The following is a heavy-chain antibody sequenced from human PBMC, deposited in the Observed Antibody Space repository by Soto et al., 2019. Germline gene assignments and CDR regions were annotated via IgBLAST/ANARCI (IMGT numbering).Heavy chain of an antibody. CDR2: IYYSGST. D-gene: IGHD4-17*01. CDR1: GGSISSSSYY. CDR3: ARGGGPTVDAFDI. J-gene: IGHJ3*02. Sequence: SETLSLTCTVSGGSISSSSYYWGWIRQPPGKGLEWIGSIYYSGSTYYNPSLKSRVTISVDTSKDQFSLKLSSVTAADAAVYYCARGGGPTVDAFDIWGQGTMVTVSS. V-gene: IGHV4-39*01.